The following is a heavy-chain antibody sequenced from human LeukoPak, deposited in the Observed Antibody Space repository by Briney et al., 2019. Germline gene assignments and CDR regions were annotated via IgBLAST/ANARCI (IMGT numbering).Heavy chain of an antibody. D-gene: IGHD1-26*01. V-gene: IGHV3-21*01. J-gene: IGHJ4*02. CDR3: ARDRWELLRSVDY. Sequence: PGGSLRLSCAASGFTVSSYSMNWVRQAPGKGLEWVSSIGSTGAYIFYADSVKGRFTISRDNAKNSLYLQMNSLRAEDTAVYYCARDRWELLRSVDYWGQGTLVTVSS. CDR1: GFTVSSYS. CDR2: IGSTGAYI.